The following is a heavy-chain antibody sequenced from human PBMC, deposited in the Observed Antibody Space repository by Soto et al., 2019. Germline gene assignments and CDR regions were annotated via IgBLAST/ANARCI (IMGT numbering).Heavy chain of an antibody. CDR1: GFTFSSYG. CDR3: AQASTPFYWRGYYDY. J-gene: IGHJ4*02. CDR2: ISYDGSKK. D-gene: IGHD3-3*01. V-gene: IGHV3-30*18. Sequence: QVQLVESGGGVVQPGRSLRLSCAASGFTFSSYGMHWVRQAPGKGLEWVAVISYDGSKKYYADSVKGRFTISRDNSKHALYLHINSFRDEDTAVYYFAQASTPFYWRGYYDYLGQGTLVTVSS.